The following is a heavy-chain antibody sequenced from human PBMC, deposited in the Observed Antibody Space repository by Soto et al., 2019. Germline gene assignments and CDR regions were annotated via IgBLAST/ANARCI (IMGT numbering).Heavy chain of an antibody. Sequence: EVQLVESGGDLVQPGGSLRLSCVASGFSFSNYWMHWVRQAPGKGLVWVSRISGDGSHTNYADSVSGRFTISRDNTKNTLYLQMNSLRADDTAVYYCERDHYGGNTDYWGQGTLVTVSS. CDR3: ERDHYGGNTDY. D-gene: IGHD4-17*01. CDR1: GFSFSNYW. J-gene: IGHJ4*02. CDR2: ISGDGSHT. V-gene: IGHV3-74*01.